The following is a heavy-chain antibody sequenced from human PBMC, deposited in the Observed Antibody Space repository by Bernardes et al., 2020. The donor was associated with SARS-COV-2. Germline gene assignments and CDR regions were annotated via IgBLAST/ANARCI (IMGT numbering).Heavy chain of an antibody. Sequence: SQTLAQTCTVSGDSIRSSDYYWGWIRQPTGKGLEYIGSIYYSGSTSYNPSLRSRVTISVDTSKNQFSLKLTSVTAADTAVYYCATSSPAAPYYFDSWGQGTLVTVSS. V-gene: IGHV4-39*01. CDR2: IYYSGST. J-gene: IGHJ4*02. CDR3: ATSSPAAPYYFDS. CDR1: GDSIRSSDYY. D-gene: IGHD6-13*01.